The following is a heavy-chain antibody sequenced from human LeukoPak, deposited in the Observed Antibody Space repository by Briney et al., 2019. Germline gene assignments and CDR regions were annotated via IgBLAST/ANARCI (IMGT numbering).Heavy chain of an antibody. CDR3: ARVAIGDYVWGSYSY. CDR2: ISAYNGNT. J-gene: IGHJ4*02. CDR1: GDTFTSYG. D-gene: IGHD3-16*01. Sequence: ASVKVSCKASGDTFTSYGISWVRQAPGQGLEWMGWISAYNGNTNYAQKLQGRVTMTTDTSTSTAYMELRSLRSEDTAVYYCARVAIGDYVWGSYSYWGQGTLVTVSS. V-gene: IGHV1-18*01.